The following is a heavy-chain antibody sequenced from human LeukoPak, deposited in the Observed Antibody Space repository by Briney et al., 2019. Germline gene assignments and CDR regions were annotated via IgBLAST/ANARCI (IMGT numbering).Heavy chain of an antibody. D-gene: IGHD6-19*01. CDR2: ISSDGDAI. V-gene: IGHV3-30*04. Sequence: PGRSLRLSCAASGFTFSNYPMHWVRQAPGKGLEWLAVISSDGDAIYYADSMKGRFTISRDNSKNTLYLQMNSLRTEDTSVYYCARDRTEAFSAGWCGLADFWGQGTLVTVSS. CDR1: GFTFSNYP. J-gene: IGHJ4*02. CDR3: ARDRTEAFSAGWCGLADF.